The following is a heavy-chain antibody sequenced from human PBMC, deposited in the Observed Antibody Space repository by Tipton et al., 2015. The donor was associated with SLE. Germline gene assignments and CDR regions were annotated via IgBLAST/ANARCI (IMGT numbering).Heavy chain of an antibody. Sequence: QLVQSGGALVQPGRSLRLSCTASGFTFGDYAMTWFRQAPGKGLEWVGFIRSNAYGGTTEYAASVKGRFTISRDDSKRIAHLQMNSLKTEDTAVYFCSRGSQGGLLWFVEFAYYFDYWGQVTQVTVSS. CDR3: SRGSQGGLLWFVEFAYYFDY. V-gene: IGHV3-49*03. CDR1: GFTFGDYA. J-gene: IGHJ4*02. D-gene: IGHD3-10*01. CDR2: IRSNAYGGTT.